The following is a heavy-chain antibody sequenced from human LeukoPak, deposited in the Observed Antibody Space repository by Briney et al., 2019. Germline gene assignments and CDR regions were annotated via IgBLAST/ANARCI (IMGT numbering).Heavy chain of an antibody. J-gene: IGHJ3*02. CDR2: IYSGGST. V-gene: IGHV3-66*01. CDR3: ARARGTYFEAFDI. CDR1: GFTVSNNY. D-gene: IGHD1-26*01. Sequence: QPGGSLRLSCAASGFTVSNNYMSWVRQAPGKGLEGVSVIYSGGSTYYADSVKGRFTISRDNSKNTLYLQVNSLRVEDTAVYFCARARGTYFEAFDIWGRGTMVTVSS.